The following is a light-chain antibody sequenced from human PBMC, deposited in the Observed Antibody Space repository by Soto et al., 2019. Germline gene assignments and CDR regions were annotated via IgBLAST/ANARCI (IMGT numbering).Light chain of an antibody. CDR1: QDVSIF. CDR3: QQRSTWLYT. J-gene: IGKJ2*01. CDR2: DAS. V-gene: IGKV3-11*02. Sequence: EILLAQSPATLSLSPGARATLSCKASQDVSIFLAWYQQKPGQAPRLLIHDASNRATGVPARFSGSGSGRDFTLTITSLEPEDFAVYYCQQRSTWLYTFGQGTKLEV.